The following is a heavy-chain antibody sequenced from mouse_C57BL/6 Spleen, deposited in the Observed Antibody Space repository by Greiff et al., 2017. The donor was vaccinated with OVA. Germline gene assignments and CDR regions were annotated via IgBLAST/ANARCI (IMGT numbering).Heavy chain of an antibody. CDR3: ARGAYGNYGYFDV. J-gene: IGHJ1*03. Sequence: QVQLQQSGAELAKPGASVKLSCKASGYTFTSYWMHWVKQRPGQGLEWIGYINPSSGYTKYNQKFKDKATLTADKSSSTAYMQLSSLTYEDSAVYYCARGAYGNYGYFDVWGTGTTVTVSS. V-gene: IGHV1-7*01. CDR2: INPSSGYT. CDR1: GYTFTSYW. D-gene: IGHD2-1*01.